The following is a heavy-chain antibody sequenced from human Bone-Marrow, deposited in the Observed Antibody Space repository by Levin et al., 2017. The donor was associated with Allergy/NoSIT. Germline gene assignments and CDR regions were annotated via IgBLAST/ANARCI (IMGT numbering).Heavy chain of an antibody. CDR2: INPNSGGT. CDR3: ARASFYCSSTSCYTGGYYDYGMDV. J-gene: IGHJ6*02. D-gene: IGHD2-2*02. Sequence: ASVKVSCKASGYTFTGYYMHWVRQAPGQGLEWMGWINPNSGGTNYAQKFQGRVTMTRDTSISTAYMELSRLRSDDTAVYYCARASFYCSSTSCYTGGYYDYGMDVWGQGTTVTVSS. CDR1: GYTFTGYY. V-gene: IGHV1-2*02.